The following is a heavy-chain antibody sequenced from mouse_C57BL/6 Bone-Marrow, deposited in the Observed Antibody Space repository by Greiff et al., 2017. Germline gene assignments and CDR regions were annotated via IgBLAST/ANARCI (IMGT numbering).Heavy chain of an antibody. V-gene: IGHV1-59*01. CDR2: IDPSDSYT. CDR3: ARWLLPYAMDY. D-gene: IGHD2-3*01. CDR1: GYTFTSYW. Sequence: VQLQQPGAELVRPGTSVKLSCKASGYTFTSYWMHWVKQRPGQGLEWIGVIDPSDSYTNYNQKFKGKATLTVDTSSSTAYMQLSSLTSEYSAVYYCARWLLPYAMDYWGQGTSVTVSS. J-gene: IGHJ4*01.